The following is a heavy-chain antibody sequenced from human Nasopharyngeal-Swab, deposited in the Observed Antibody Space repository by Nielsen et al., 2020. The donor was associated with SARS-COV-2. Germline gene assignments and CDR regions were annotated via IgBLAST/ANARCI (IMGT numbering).Heavy chain of an antibody. V-gene: IGHV1-18*01. CDR1: GYTFTSYG. D-gene: IGHD1-26*01. CDR2: ISAYNGNT. J-gene: IGHJ4*02. CDR3: ATSIGWELARYYFDY. Sequence: ASVQVSCKASGYTFTSYGISWVRQAPGQGLEWMGWISAYNGNTNYAQKLQGRVTMTTDTSTSTAYMELRSLRSDDTAVYYCATSIGWELARYYFDYWGQGTLVTVSS.